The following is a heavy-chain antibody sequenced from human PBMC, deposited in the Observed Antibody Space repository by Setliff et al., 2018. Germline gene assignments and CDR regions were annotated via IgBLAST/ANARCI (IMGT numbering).Heavy chain of an antibody. CDR1: GDSMNSRKFY. CDR3: VRELDCPTIPSCYGGATDY. Sequence: SETLSLTCSVSGDSMNSRKFYRNWIRQPAGRGLEWIGRIHTGGSTNYSPTLGGRVIISLDRSENRFSLRLSSVTAADTAVYYCVRELDCPTIPSCYGGATDYWGQGTLVTVSS. V-gene: IGHV4-61*02. D-gene: IGHD2-2*01. J-gene: IGHJ4*02. CDR2: IHTGGST.